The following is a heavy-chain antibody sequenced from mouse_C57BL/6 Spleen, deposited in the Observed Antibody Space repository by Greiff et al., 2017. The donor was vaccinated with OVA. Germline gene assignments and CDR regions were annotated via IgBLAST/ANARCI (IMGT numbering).Heavy chain of an antibody. D-gene: IGHD1-1*02. V-gene: IGHV1-80*01. J-gene: IGHJ1*03. CDR1: GYAFSSYW. CDR2: IYPGDGDT. CDR3: AREIGSGYFDV. Sequence: VKLMESGAELVKPGASVKISCKASGYAFSSYWMNWVKQRPGKGLVWIGQIYPGDGDTNYNGKFKGKATLTADKSSSTAYMQLSSLTSEDSAVYFCAREIGSGYFDVWGTGTTVTVSS.